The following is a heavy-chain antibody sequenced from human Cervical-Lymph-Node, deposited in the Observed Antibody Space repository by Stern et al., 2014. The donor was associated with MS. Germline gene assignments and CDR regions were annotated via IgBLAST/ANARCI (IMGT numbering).Heavy chain of an antibody. CDR1: GYSFTSYW. CDR3: ARRLAGYYYGMDV. V-gene: IGHV5-51*01. D-gene: IGHD6-13*01. Sequence: EVQLVESGAEVKKPGESLKISCKGSGYSFTSYWIGWVRQMPGKGLEWMGIIYPGGSDTRYSPYFQGQVPITADKSISTAYLQWSSLKASDTAMYYCARRLAGYYYGMDVWGQGTTVTVSS. J-gene: IGHJ6*02. CDR2: IYPGGSDT.